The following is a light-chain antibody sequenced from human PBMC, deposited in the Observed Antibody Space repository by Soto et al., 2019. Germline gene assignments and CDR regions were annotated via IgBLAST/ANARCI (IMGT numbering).Light chain of an antibody. V-gene: IGKV3-20*01. Sequence: EIVLTQSPGTLSLSPGERATLSCRASQSVSSSYLAWYQQKPGLGPRLLIYGASSRATGIPDRFSGSGSGTDFTLTISRLEPEDFAMYYCQQYGSSPLTFGGGTKVEIK. CDR2: GAS. J-gene: IGKJ4*01. CDR1: QSVSSSY. CDR3: QQYGSSPLT.